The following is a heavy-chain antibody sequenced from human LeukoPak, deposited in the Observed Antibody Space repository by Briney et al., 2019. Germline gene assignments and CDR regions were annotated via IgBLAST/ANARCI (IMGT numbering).Heavy chain of an antibody. CDR1: GGSFSGYY. CDR2: INHSGST. V-gene: IGHV4-34*01. J-gene: IGHJ4*02. CDR3: ARDCYYDSSGNVGGFDY. D-gene: IGHD3-22*01. Sequence: SETLSLTCAVYGGSFSGYYWSWIRQPPGKGLEWIGEINHSGSTNYNPSLKSRVTISVDTSKNQFSLKLSSVTAADTAAYYCARDCYYDSSGNVGGFDYWGQGTLVTVSS.